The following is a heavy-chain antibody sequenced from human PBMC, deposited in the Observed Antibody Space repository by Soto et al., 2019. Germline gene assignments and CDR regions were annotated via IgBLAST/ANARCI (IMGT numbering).Heavy chain of an antibody. CDR3: SRHMYRSGITYFDY. CDR2: IYYSGST. V-gene: IGHV4-30-4*01. J-gene: IGHJ4*02. Sequence: SETLSLTCTVSGRSISSVNYYWSWIRQPPGKGLEWIGYIYYSGSTNYNPSLKSRVTISVDTSKNQFSLKLNSMTAADTAVYYCSRHMYRSGITYFDYWGLGTLVTVSS. CDR1: GRSISSVNYY. D-gene: IGHD3-16*01.